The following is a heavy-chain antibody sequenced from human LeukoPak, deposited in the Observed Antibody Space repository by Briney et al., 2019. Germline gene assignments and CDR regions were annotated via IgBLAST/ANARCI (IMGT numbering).Heavy chain of an antibody. V-gene: IGHV3-7*01. CDR1: GFTFSNYW. J-gene: IGHJ6*04. Sequence: GGSLRLSCAASGFTFSNYWMSWVRQAPGDGLEWVANINPDGSEKYSVDSVTGRFTISRDNAENTVFLQMNSLRAEDSAVYYCARDLAAWDVWGKGTTVTVSS. CDR3: ARDLAAWDV. CDR2: INPDGSEK.